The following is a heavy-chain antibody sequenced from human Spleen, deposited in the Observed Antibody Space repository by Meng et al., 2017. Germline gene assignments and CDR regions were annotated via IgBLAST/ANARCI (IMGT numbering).Heavy chain of an antibody. Sequence: GESLKISCAASGFTFSSYAMSWVRQAPGKGLEWVSIISASSSMIFYADSVKGRFSISRDKSKNTLYLQMNSLRAEDTAVYYCARDIAAAGYYYYGMDVWGQGTTVTVSS. V-gene: IGHV3-23*01. CDR1: GFTFSSYA. CDR2: ISASSSMI. CDR3: ARDIAAAGYYYYGMDV. J-gene: IGHJ6*02. D-gene: IGHD6-13*01.